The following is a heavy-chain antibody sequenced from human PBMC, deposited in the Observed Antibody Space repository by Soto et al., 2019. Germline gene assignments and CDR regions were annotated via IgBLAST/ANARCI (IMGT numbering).Heavy chain of an antibody. D-gene: IGHD5-18*01. J-gene: IGHJ4*02. Sequence: GGSLRLSCAASGFTFSSYTMSWVRQAPGKGLEWVSAISGSGGSTYYADSVKGRFTISRDNSKNTLYLQMNSLRAEDTAVYYCAKGATGLSYVIIDYWGQGTLVTVSS. V-gene: IGHV3-23*01. CDR2: ISGSGGST. CDR3: AKGATGLSYVIIDY. CDR1: GFTFSSYT.